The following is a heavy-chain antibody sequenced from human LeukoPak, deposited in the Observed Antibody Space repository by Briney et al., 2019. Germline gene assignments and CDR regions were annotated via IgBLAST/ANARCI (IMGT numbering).Heavy chain of an antibody. D-gene: IGHD6-13*01. V-gene: IGHV1-18*01. J-gene: IGHJ6*03. CDR2: ISAYNGNT. CDR1: GYTFTSYG. CDR3: ARVSSSSWYKGSNYYYMDV. Sequence: GASVKVSCKVSGYTFTSYGISWVRQAPGQGLEWMGWISAYNGNTNYAQKLQGRVTMTTDTSTSTAYMELRSLRSDDTAVYYCARVSSSSWYKGSNYYYMDVWGKGTTVTASS.